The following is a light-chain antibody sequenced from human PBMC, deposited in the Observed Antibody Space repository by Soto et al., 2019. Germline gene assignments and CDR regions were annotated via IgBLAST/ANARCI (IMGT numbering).Light chain of an antibody. CDR3: QTWGTGIHVV. V-gene: IGLV4-69*01. CDR2: LDSDGSH. CDR1: SGHSSYA. J-gene: IGLJ2*01. Sequence: QPVLTQSPSAXXXXXXXXXLTCTLSSGHSSYAIAWHQQQPEKGPRYLMKLDSDGSHTKGDAIPDRFSGSSSGAERYLTISSLQSEDEADYYCQTWGTGIHVVFGGGTKVTVL.